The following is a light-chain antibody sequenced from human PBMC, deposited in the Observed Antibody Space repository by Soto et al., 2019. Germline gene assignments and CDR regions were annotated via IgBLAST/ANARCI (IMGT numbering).Light chain of an antibody. J-gene: IGKJ5*01. CDR3: QQYNNWPIT. CDR2: GAS. V-gene: IGKV3-15*01. CDR1: ESVSSN. Sequence: EIVMTQSPVTLSVSPGERATLACRASESVSSNLAWYQQKPGQAPRLLIYGASTRATGIPARFSGSGSGTEFTLTISSLQSEDFAVYCCQQYNNWPITFGQGTRLEI.